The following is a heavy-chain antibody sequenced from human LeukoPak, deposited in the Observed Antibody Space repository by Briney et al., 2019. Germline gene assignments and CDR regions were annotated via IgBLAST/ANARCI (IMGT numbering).Heavy chain of an antibody. CDR2: ISRSSSSI. V-gene: IGHV3-21*01. D-gene: IGHD2-2*01. J-gene: IGHJ6*03. CDR3: ARYCSSTSCHQTYYYYYYMDV. CDR1: GFTFSSYS. Sequence: PGGSLRLSCAASGFTFSSYSMNLARQAPGKGLEWVSSISRSSSSIYYADSVKGRFTISRDNAKNSLFLQMNSLRAEDTAVYYCARYCSSTSCHQTYYYYYYMDVWGKGTTVTASS.